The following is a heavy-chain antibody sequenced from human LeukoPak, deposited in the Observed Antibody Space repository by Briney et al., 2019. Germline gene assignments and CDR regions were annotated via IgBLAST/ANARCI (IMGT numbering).Heavy chain of an antibody. CDR2: INHSGST. J-gene: IGHJ6*02. CDR3: ARGPIDYDFRSGYYSRTNYYYGMDV. CDR1: GGSFSGYY. D-gene: IGHD3-3*01. Sequence: SETLSLTCAVYGGSFSGYYWSWIRQPPGKGLEWIGEINHSGSTNYNPSLKSRVTISVDTSKNQFSLKLSSVTAADTAVYYCARGPIDYDFRSGYYSRTNYYYGMDVWGQGTTVTVSS. V-gene: IGHV4-34*01.